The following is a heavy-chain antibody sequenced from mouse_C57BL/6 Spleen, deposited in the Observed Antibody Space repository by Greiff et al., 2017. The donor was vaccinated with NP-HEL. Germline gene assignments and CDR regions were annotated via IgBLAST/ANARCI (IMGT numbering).Heavy chain of an antibody. CDR1: GFTFSNYW. J-gene: IGHJ1*03. D-gene: IGHD1-1*01. Sequence: EVQRVESGGGLVQPGGSMKLSCVASGFTFSNYWMNWVRQSPEKGLEWVAQIRLKSDNYATHYAESVKGRFTISRDDSKSSVYLQMNNLRAEDTGIYYCTYYYGSSLDWYFDVWGTGTTVTVSS. CDR3: TYYYGSSLDWYFDV. V-gene: IGHV6-3*01. CDR2: IRLKSDNYAT.